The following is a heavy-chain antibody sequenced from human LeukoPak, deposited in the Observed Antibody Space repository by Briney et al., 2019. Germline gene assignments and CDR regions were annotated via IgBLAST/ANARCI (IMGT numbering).Heavy chain of an antibody. CDR2: ISTYNGKT. CDR1: GYTFTSHG. V-gene: IGHV1-18*01. CDR3: ARDFMVRGVGGAFDI. D-gene: IGHD3-10*01. Sequence: ASVKVSCTASGYTFTSHGISWVRQAPGQGLEWMGWISTYNGKTNYAQKFQGRVTMTTDRSTSTAYMELSSLRSEDTAVYYCARDFMVRGVGGAFDIWGQGTMVTVSS. J-gene: IGHJ3*02.